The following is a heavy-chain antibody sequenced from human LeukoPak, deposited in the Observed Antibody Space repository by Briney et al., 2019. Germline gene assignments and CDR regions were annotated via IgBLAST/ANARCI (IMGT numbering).Heavy chain of an antibody. CDR3: ARDRGGYYDSSGYYSPHAFDI. V-gene: IGHV3-21*01. Sequence: GGSLRLSCAASGFTFSSYSMNLVRQAPGKGLEWVSSISSSSSYIYYADSVKGRFTISRDNAKNSLYLQMNSLRAEDTAVYYCARDRGGYYDSSGYYSPHAFDIWGQGTMVTVSS. CDR1: GFTFSSYS. CDR2: ISSSSSYI. D-gene: IGHD3-22*01. J-gene: IGHJ3*02.